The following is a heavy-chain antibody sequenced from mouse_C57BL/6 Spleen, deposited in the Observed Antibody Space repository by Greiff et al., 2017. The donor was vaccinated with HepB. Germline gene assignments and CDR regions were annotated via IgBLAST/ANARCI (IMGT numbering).Heavy chain of an antibody. CDR3: ARYGSSYDAMDY. V-gene: IGHV1-54*01. Sequence: VQLQQSGAELVRPGTSVKVSCKASGYAFTNYLIEWVKQRPGQGLEWIGVINPGSGGTNYNEKFKGKATLNADKSSSTAYMQLSSLTSEDSAVYFCARYGSSYDAMDYWGQGTSVTVSS. D-gene: IGHD1-1*01. CDR1: GYAFTNYL. J-gene: IGHJ4*01. CDR2: INPGSGGT.